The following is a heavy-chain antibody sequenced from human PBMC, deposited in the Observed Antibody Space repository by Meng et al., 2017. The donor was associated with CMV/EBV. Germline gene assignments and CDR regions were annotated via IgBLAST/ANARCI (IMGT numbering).Heavy chain of an antibody. CDR3: AKVKSTNWFDP. V-gene: IGHV3-7*01. D-gene: IGHD5/OR15-5a*01. J-gene: IGHJ5*02. CDR1: GFTFSSYW. CDR2: IKQDGSEK. Sequence: GESLKISCAASGFTFSSYWMSWVRQAPGKGLEWVANIKQDGSEKYYVDSVKGRFTISRDNAKNSLYLQMNSLRAEDTAVYYCAKVKSTNWFDPWGQGTLVTVSS.